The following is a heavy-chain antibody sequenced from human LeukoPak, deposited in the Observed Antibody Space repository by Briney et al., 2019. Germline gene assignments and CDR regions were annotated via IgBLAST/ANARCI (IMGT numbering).Heavy chain of an antibody. CDR3: ARDSHGYSSSSHLGY. J-gene: IGHJ4*02. V-gene: IGHV4-31*02. Sequence: LRLSCAASGFTFSSYEMNWIRQHPGKGLEWIGYIYYSGSTYYNPSLKSRVTISVDTSKNQFSLKLSSVTAADTAVYYCARDSHGYSSSSHLGYWGQGTLVTVSS. D-gene: IGHD6-6*01. CDR2: IYYSGST. CDR1: GFTFSSYE.